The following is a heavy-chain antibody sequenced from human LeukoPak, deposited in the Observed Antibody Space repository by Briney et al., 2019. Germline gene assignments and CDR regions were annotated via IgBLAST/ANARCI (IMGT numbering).Heavy chain of an antibody. CDR1: GGSINSYY. Sequence: SETLSLTCTVSGGSINSYYWSWIRQPAGKGLEWIGRIYTSGSTNYNPSLKSRVIMSIDTPKNQFSLKLSSVTAADTAVYYCARDRGFGELSGAFDIWGQGTMVTVSS. D-gene: IGHD3-10*01. J-gene: IGHJ3*02. CDR2: IYTSGST. CDR3: ARDRGFGELSGAFDI. V-gene: IGHV4-4*07.